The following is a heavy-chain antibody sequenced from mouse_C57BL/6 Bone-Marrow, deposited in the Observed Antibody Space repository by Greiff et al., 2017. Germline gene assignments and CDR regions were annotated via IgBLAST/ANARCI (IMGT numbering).Heavy chain of an antibody. D-gene: IGHD1-1*01. Sequence: EVQGVESGGDLVKPGGSLKLSCAASGFTFSSYGMSWVRQTPDKRLEWVATISSGGSYTYYPDSVKGRFTISRDNAKNTLYLQMSSLKSEDTAMYYCARHVPYYYCSSYGGPWFAYWGQGTLVTVSA. V-gene: IGHV5-6*01. CDR1: GFTFSSYG. CDR3: ARHVPYYYCSSYGGPWFAY. J-gene: IGHJ3*01. CDR2: ISSGGSYT.